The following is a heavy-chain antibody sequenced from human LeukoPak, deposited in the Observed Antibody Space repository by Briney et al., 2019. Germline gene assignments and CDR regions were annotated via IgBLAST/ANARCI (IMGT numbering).Heavy chain of an antibody. CDR3: AREGGPYRPLDY. J-gene: IGHJ4*02. CDR2: VHLSGRT. Sequence: NPSETLSLTCGVSGGSISTTNWWTWVRQPPGEGLEWIGEVHLSGRTHYNPSLESRVTMSVDMSENHISLRLTSATAADTAVYYCAREGGPYRPLDYSGQGTLVTVSS. CDR1: GGSISTTNW. V-gene: IGHV4-4*02.